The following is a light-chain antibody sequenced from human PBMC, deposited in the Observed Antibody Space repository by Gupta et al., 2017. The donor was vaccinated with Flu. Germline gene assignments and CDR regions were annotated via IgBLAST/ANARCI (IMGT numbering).Light chain of an antibody. CDR2: AAS. CDR3: QQAISFPRT. V-gene: IGKV1-12*01. Sequence: GDRVTITCRASQGISTWLAWYQQKPGKAPNLLIYAASNLQGGVPSRFSGSGSGTDFTLTISSLQPEDFATYYCQQAISFPRTFGGGTKVEIK. J-gene: IGKJ4*01. CDR1: QGISTW.